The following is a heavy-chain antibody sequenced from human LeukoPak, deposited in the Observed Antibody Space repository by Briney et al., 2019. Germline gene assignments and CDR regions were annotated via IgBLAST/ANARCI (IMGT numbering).Heavy chain of an antibody. CDR1: GGSISSSSYY. Sequence: SETLSLTCTVSGGSISSSSYYWGWIRQPPGKGLEWIGSIYYSGSTYYNPSLKSRVTISVDTSKNQFSLKLSSVTAADTAVYYCAKRIRYGSGSYKYYFDYWGQGTLVTVSS. J-gene: IGHJ4*02. CDR3: AKRIRYGSGSYKYYFDY. D-gene: IGHD3-10*01. V-gene: IGHV4-39*01. CDR2: IYYSGST.